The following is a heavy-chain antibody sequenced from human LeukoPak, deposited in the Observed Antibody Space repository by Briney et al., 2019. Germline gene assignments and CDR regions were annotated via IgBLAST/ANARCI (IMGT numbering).Heavy chain of an antibody. CDR1: GFILTDYG. V-gene: IGHV3-30*18. Sequence: GGSLRLSRAASGFILTDYGMHWVRQAPGKGLDWVAFMSYDGGNKYYADSVRGRFTISRDNSKNTLYLQMNTLRAEDTAVYYCAKVGMNYGDYNGWFDPWGQGTLVTVSS. D-gene: IGHD4-17*01. CDR2: MSYDGGNK. CDR3: AKVGMNYGDYNGWFDP. J-gene: IGHJ5*02.